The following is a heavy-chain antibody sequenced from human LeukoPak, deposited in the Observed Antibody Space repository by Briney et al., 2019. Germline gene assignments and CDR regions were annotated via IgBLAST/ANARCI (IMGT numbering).Heavy chain of an antibody. V-gene: IGHV3-74*01. CDR2: IYVDGRTT. CDR3: IRDFRSADL. CDR1: GFTFSNYW. Sequence: GGSLRLSYVASGFTFSNYWMHWVRQPPGKGLVWVSRIYVDGRTTNYADSVKGRFTISRDNAKNTVYLEMNSLSVEDTATYYCIRDFRSADLWGQGTLVTVSS. J-gene: IGHJ5*02.